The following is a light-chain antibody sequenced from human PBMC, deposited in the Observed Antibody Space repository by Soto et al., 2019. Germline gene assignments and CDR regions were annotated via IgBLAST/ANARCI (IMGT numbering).Light chain of an antibody. CDR2: EVS. V-gene: IGLV2-14*01. J-gene: IGLJ1*01. CDR3: NSYTSSSTLDV. Sequence: QSALTQPASVSGSPGQSITISCTGTSSDVGGYNYVSWYQQHPGKAPKLMIYEVSNRPSGVSNRFSGSKSGNTASLTISGLQAEDEADYYCNSYTSSSTLDVFGTGTQLTVL. CDR1: SSDVGGYNY.